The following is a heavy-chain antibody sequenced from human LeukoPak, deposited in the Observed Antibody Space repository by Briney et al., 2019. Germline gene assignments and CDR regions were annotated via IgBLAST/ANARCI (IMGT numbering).Heavy chain of an antibody. V-gene: IGHV3-11*01. D-gene: IGHD3-22*01. CDR1: GFTFSDFY. J-gene: IGHJ4*02. Sequence: PGGSLRLSCAASGFTFSDFYMTWIRQAPGKGLEWVSYISNRGSTIHYADSVRGQFTISRDNAKKSLYLQMNSLRAEDTAVYYCARSADRSGYFREITLYYFDYWGQGTLVTVST. CDR3: ARSADRSGYFREITLYYFDY. CDR2: ISNRGSTI.